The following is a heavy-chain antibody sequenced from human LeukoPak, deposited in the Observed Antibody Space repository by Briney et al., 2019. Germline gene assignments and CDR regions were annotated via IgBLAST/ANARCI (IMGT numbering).Heavy chain of an antibody. V-gene: IGHV4-59*01. J-gene: IGHJ4*02. CDR2: IYYSGST. Sequence: PSETLFLTCTVSGGSISSYYWSWIRQPPGKGLEWIGYIYYSGSTNYNPSLKSRVTISVDTSKNQFSLKLSSVTAAATAVYYCARLHDYGDYYFDYWGQGTLVTVSS. D-gene: IGHD4-17*01. CDR1: GGSISSYY. CDR3: ARLHDYGDYYFDY.